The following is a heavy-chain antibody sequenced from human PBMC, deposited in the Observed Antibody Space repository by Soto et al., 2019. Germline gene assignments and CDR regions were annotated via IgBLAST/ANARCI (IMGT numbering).Heavy chain of an antibody. J-gene: IGHJ6*03. V-gene: IGHV3-64*01. Sequence: CIRQTPGKGLEYVSGISSNGVGTYYANSVQGRFTISRDNSKNTVYLQMGSLRPEDMAVYYCARRARPDFYYMDVWGKGTTVTV. CDR3: ARRARPDFYYMDV. D-gene: IGHD6-6*01. CDR2: ISSNGVGT.